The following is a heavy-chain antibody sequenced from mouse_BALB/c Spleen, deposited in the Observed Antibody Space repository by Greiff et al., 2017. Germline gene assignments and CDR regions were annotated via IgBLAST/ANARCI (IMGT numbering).Heavy chain of an antibody. CDR1: GFNIKDYY. CDR2: IDPENGDT. V-gene: IGHV14-4*02. Sequence: VHVKQSGAELVRSGASVKLSCTASGFNIKDYYMHWVKQRPEQGLEWIGWIDPENGDTEYAPKFQGKATMTADTSSNTAYLQLSSLTSEDTAVYYCNLYYYGSSYRAMDYWGQGTSVTVSS. D-gene: IGHD1-1*01. CDR3: NLYYYGSSYRAMDY. J-gene: IGHJ4*01.